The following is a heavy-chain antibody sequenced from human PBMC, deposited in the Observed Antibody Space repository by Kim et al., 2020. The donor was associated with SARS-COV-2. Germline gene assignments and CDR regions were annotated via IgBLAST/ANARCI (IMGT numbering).Heavy chain of an antibody. J-gene: IGHJ4*02. Sequence: GSTYYADTVKGRFTISRDNSKNTLYLQMNSLRAEDKAVYYCASSVMVRGVWGQGTLVTVSS. CDR2: GST. V-gene: IGHV3-23*01. CDR3: ASSVMVRGV. D-gene: IGHD3-10*01.